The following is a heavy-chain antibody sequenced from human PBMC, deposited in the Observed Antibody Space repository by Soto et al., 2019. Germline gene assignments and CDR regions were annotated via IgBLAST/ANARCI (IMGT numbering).Heavy chain of an antibody. J-gene: IGHJ4*02. D-gene: IGHD6-19*01. Sequence: EVQLVESGGGLLQPGGSLRLACAASGFTFSGYSMFWVRQAPGKGLEYVSAINTNGVNTFYAKSVNGRCTISRDNSKNTMYLQMGSLRAEDMAVYYCARGRVEDSSGWATYFDYWGQGTLVTVSS. V-gene: IGHV3-64*01. CDR1: GFTFSGYS. CDR3: ARGRVEDSSGWATYFDY. CDR2: INTNGVNT.